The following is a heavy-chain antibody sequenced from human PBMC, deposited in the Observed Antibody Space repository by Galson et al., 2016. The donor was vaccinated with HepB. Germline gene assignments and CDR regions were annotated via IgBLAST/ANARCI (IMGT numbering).Heavy chain of an antibody. J-gene: IGHJ4*02. CDR3: AKGSRGFWSGIEPYDY. D-gene: IGHD3-3*01. V-gene: IGHV3-23*01. Sequence: SLRLSCAASGFTFNTYAMSWVRQAPGKGLEWVSGISGDGGSTYHADSVKGRITISRDNSKNTLYLQMNSLRVEDTAVYYCAKGSRGFWSGIEPYDYWGQGTLVTVSS. CDR2: ISGDGGST. CDR1: GFTFNTYA.